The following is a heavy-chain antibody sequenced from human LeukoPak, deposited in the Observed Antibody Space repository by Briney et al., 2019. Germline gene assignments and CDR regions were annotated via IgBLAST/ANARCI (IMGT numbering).Heavy chain of an antibody. J-gene: IGHJ4*02. CDR2: IYHSGST. CDR3: ARDVRDAYDYGHYFDY. Sequence: SETLSLTCTVSGYSISSGYYWGWIRQPPGKGLEWIGSIYHSGSTYYNPSLKSRVTISVDTSKNQFSLKLSSVTAADTAVYYCARDVRDAYDYGHYFDYWGQGTLVTVSS. D-gene: IGHD3-16*01. V-gene: IGHV4-38-2*02. CDR1: GYSISSGYY.